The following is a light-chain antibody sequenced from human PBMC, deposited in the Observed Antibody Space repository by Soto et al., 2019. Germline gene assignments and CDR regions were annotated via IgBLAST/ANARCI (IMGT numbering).Light chain of an antibody. Sequence: DLQMTQSPSSLSASVGDRVTITCRASQSISSYLNWYQQKPGKAPKLLIYAASSLQSGVPSRFSGSGSVTDFTLTISSLQPEDFATYYCQHSYSTPPTCGQGTKVEIK. CDR3: QHSYSTPPT. CDR2: AAS. CDR1: QSISSY. J-gene: IGKJ1*01. V-gene: IGKV1-39*01.